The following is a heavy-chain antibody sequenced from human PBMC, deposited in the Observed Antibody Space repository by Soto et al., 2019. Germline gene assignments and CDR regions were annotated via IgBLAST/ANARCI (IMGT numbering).Heavy chain of an antibody. Sequence: GALVKVSCKASGYTFTSYGISWVRQANGQGLEWMGWISAYNGNTNYAQKLQGRGTMTTDTSTSTAYMELRSLRSDDTAVYYCARGAYSSFVGYNWFDPWGQGTLVTVS. CDR3: ARGAYSSFVGYNWFDP. CDR2: ISAYNGNT. V-gene: IGHV1-18*01. D-gene: IGHD6-6*01. CDR1: GYTFTSYG. J-gene: IGHJ5*02.